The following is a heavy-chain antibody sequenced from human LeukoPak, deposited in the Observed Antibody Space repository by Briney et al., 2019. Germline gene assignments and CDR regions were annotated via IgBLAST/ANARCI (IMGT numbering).Heavy chain of an antibody. CDR1: GFTFSDYA. Sequence: GGSLRLSCAAFGFTFSDYALGWVRQAPGRGLEWVATLSGSGAGTYYSDSVQGRFTISRDNAKNSLYLQMNSLRAEDTAVYYCARAYDFWSGYYSPPXXYYMDVWGKGTTVTVSS. CDR3: ARAYDFWSGYYSPPXXYYMDV. D-gene: IGHD3-3*01. J-gene: IGHJ6*03. CDR2: LSGSGAGT. V-gene: IGHV3-23*01.